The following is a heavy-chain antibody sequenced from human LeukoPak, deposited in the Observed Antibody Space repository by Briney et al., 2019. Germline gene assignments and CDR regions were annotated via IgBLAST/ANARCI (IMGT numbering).Heavy chain of an antibody. V-gene: IGHV3-73*01. J-gene: IGHJ6*04. CDR3: TTTAAKADNYYYAMDV. Sequence: PGGSLRLSCAASDFTFSGSAMHWVRQASGKGLEGVGRIRSKTNNYATVYAASVNGRFTISRDDSKNTASLQMNSLETEDTAVYYCTTTAAKADNYYYAMDVWGKGTTVTVSS. CDR1: DFTFSGSA. D-gene: IGHD1-26*01. CDR2: IRSKTNNYAT.